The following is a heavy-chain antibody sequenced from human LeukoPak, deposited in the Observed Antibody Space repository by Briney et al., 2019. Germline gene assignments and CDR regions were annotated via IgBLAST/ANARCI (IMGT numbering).Heavy chain of an antibody. CDR3: AKKVESKWFDS. CDR1: GGSISGYY. Sequence: SETLSLTCTVSGGSISGYYWSWVRQPPGKGLEWIGYIYDSGTTNYNPSLKSRVTISEDTSKNQFSLKLTSVTAADTAVYYCAKKVESKWFDSWCQGTLVTVSS. J-gene: IGHJ5*01. V-gene: IGHV4-59*01. D-gene: IGHD1-1*01. CDR2: IYDSGTT.